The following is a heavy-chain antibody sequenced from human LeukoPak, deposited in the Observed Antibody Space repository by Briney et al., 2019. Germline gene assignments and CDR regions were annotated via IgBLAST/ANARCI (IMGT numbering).Heavy chain of an antibody. J-gene: IGHJ5*02. CDR1: GGSISSYY. Sequence: KTSETLSLTCTVSGGSISSYYWSWIRQPPGKGLEWIGYIYYSGSTNYNPSLKSRVTISVDTSKNQFSLKLSSVTAADTAVYYCAKRGGPKRRAGYCSGGSCYPGNPNWFDPWGQGTLVTVSS. D-gene: IGHD2-15*01. V-gene: IGHV4-59*12. CDR2: IYYSGST. CDR3: AKRGGPKRRAGYCSGGSCYPGNPNWFDP.